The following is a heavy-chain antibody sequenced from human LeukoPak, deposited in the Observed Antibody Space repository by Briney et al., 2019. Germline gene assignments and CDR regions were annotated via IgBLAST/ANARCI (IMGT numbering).Heavy chain of an antibody. Sequence: SETLSLTCAVYGGSFSGYYWTWIRQPPGKGLEWIGEVYHSGSTNYNPSLKSRVTISVDTSKNQFSLKLSSVTAADTAVYYCARREEETTFYYYYYMDAWGKGTTVTVSS. J-gene: IGHJ6*03. D-gene: IGHD2/OR15-2a*01. V-gene: IGHV4-34*01. CDR1: GGSFSGYY. CDR3: ARREEETTFYYYYYMDA. CDR2: VYHSGST.